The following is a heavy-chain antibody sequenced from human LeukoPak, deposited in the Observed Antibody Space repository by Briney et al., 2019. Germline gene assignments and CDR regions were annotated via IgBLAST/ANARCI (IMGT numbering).Heavy chain of an antibody. J-gene: IGHJ6*03. D-gene: IGHD6-13*01. CDR1: GETVTAYG. V-gene: IGHV1-8*02. CDR3: ARGGRYGSSWYNYYYMDV. Sequence: GASVKVSCKASGETVTAYGLFWVRQAPGQGLEWMGGIIPIFGAATYAEKFQGRVTMTRNTSISTAYMELSSLRSEDTAVYYCARGGRYGSSWYNYYYMDVWGKGTTVTISS. CDR2: IIPIFGAA.